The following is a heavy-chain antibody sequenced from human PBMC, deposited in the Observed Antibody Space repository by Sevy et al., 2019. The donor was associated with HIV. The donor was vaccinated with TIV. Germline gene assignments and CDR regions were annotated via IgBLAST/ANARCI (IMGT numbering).Heavy chain of an antibody. CDR3: AKEAKEYCSGGSCYGSTFDY. Sequence: GGSLRLSCVVSVFTFSRYARNWVRQAPGKGLEWVAGISDGGTVTYYAESVKGRFTMSRDTSKNTVYVEMNSLRVEDTAVYYCAKEAKEYCSGGSCYGSTFDYWGQGTLVTVSS. D-gene: IGHD2-15*01. CDR2: ISDGGTVT. CDR1: VFTFSRYA. V-gene: IGHV3-23*01. J-gene: IGHJ4*02.